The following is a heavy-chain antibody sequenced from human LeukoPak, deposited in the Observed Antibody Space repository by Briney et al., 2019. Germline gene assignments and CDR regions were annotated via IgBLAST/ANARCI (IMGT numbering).Heavy chain of an antibody. CDR3: AYIVVVPAIADY. D-gene: IGHD2-2*01. V-gene: IGHV1-46*03. CDR2: INPSGGST. J-gene: IGHJ4*02. CDR1: GYTYTSYY. Sequence: ASEKVSCKASGYTYTSYYMHWVRQATGQWLEWMGIINPSGGSTSYAQKFQGRVTMTRDTSTSTVYMELSSLRSEDTAVYYCAYIVVVPAIADYWGQGTLVTVSS.